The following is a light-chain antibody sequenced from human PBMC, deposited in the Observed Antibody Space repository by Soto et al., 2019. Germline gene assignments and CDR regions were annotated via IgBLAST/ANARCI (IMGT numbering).Light chain of an antibody. J-gene: IGKJ1*01. CDR1: QSVLYSSNNKNY. V-gene: IGKV4-1*01. Sequence: DIVMTQSPDSLAVSLGERATINCKSSQSVLYSSNNKNYLAWYQQKPGQPPKLLIYWASTREFGVPDRFSGSGSETDFTLTISSLQAEDVAVYYCQQYYSTWTFGQGNKVEIK. CDR3: QQYYSTWT. CDR2: WAS.